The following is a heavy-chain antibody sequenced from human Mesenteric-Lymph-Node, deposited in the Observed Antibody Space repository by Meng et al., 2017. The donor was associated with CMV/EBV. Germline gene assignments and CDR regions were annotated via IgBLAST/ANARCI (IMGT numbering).Heavy chain of an antibody. CDR2: ISAYNGNT. V-gene: IGHV1-18*01. CDR3: ARPSFDWLFLGAFDI. J-gene: IGHJ3*02. CDR1: GYTFTSYG. Sequence: ASVKVSCKASGYTFTSYGISWVRQAPGQGLEWMGWISAYNGNTNYAQKLQGRVTITRNTSISTAYMELSSLRSEDTAVYYCARPSFDWLFLGAFDIWGQGTMVTVSS. D-gene: IGHD3-9*01.